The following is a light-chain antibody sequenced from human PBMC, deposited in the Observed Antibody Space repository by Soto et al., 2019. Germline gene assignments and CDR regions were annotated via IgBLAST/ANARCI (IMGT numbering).Light chain of an antibody. CDR2: SNN. J-gene: IGLJ2*01. CDR3: AAWDDSLSGSGV. Sequence: QSVLTQPPSASGTPGQRGTISCSGSSSNIGSNYVYWYQQFPGSAPKLLIFSNNQRPSGVPDRFAGSKSGTSASLAISGLRSEDEADYYCAAWDDSLSGSGVFGGGTKLTVL. V-gene: IGLV1-47*02. CDR1: SSNIGSNY.